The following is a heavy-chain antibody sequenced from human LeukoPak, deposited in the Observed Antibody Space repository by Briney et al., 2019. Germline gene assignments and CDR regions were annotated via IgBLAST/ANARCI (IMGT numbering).Heavy chain of an antibody. V-gene: IGHV5-51*01. Sequence: GESLKISCTVSGYTFSSYWIGWVRPMPGKGLEWMGIIYPGDSDTRYSPSFQGQVTISADKSISTAYLQWSSLKASDTAMYYCARAGYSYGHLDYWGQGTLVTVSS. D-gene: IGHD5-18*01. J-gene: IGHJ4*02. CDR3: ARAGYSYGHLDY. CDR2: IYPGDSDT. CDR1: GYTFSSYW.